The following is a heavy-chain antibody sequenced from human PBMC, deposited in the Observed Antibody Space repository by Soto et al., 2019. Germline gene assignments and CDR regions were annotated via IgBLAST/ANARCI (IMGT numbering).Heavy chain of an antibody. D-gene: IGHD2-2*01. CDR2: IYYSGST. Sequence: SETLSLTCTVSGGSISSSSYYWGWIRQPPGKGLEWIGSIYYSGSTYYNPSLKSRVTISVDTSKNQFSLKLSSVTAADTAVYYCARSPQGGYCSSTSCYYFDYWGQGTLVTVSS. V-gene: IGHV4-39*01. J-gene: IGHJ4*02. CDR3: ARSPQGGYCSSTSCYYFDY. CDR1: GGSISSSSYY.